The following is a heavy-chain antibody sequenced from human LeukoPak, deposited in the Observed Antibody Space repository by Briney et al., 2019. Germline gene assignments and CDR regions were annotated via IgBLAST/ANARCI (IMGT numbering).Heavy chain of an antibody. Sequence: EGSLRLSCAASGFTVSSNYMSWVRQAPGKGLEWVSVIYSGGSTYYADSVKGRFTISRDNSKNTLYLQMNSLRAEDTAVYYCARHNTGYSDSSGGYYFDYWGQGTLVTVSS. CDR2: IYSGGST. J-gene: IGHJ4*02. CDR3: ARHNTGYSDSSGGYYFDY. V-gene: IGHV3-66*04. CDR1: GFTVSSNY. D-gene: IGHD6-19*01.